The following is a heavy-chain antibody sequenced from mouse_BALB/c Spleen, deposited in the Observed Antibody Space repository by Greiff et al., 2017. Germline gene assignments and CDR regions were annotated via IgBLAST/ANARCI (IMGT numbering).Heavy chain of an antibody. CDR3: ARLRDYYGSSFYWYFDV. J-gene: IGHJ1*01. Sequence: VQLKESGPSLVKPSQTLSLTCSVTGDSITSGYWNWIRKFPGNKLEYMGYISYSGSTYYNPSLKSRISITRDTSKNQYYLQLNSVTTEDTATYYCARLRDYYGSSFYWYFDVWGAGTTVTVSS. D-gene: IGHD1-1*01. CDR2: ISYSGST. CDR1: GDSITSGY. V-gene: IGHV3-8*02.